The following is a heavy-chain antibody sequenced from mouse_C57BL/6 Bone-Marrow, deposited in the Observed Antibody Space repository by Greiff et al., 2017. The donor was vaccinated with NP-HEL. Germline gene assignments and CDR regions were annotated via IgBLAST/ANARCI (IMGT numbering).Heavy chain of an antibody. V-gene: IGHV1-81*01. D-gene: IGHD2-5*01. CDR2: IYPRSGNT. Sequence: QVQLKESGAELARPGASVKLSCKASGYTFTSYGISWVKQRTGQGLEWIGEIYPRSGNTYYSEKFKGKATLTADKSSSTAYMELRSLTSEDSAVYFCARSPYSNYAWFAYWGQGTLVTVSA. CDR3: ARSPYSNYAWFAY. CDR1: GYTFTSYG. J-gene: IGHJ3*01.